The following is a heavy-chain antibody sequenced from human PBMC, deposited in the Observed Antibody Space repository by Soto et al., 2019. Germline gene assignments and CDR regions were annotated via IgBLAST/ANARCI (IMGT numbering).Heavy chain of an antibody. J-gene: IGHJ6*03. Sequence: GASVKVSCKASGFTFTSSAVQWVRQARGQRLEWIGWIVVGSGNTNYAQKFQERVTITRDMSTSTAYMELSSLRSEDTAVYYCTRDRYCTNGVCYYYYYYMDVWGKGTTVTVSS. CDR1: GFTFTSSA. V-gene: IGHV1-58*01. CDR2: IVVGSGNT. CDR3: TRDRYCTNGVCYYYYYYMDV. D-gene: IGHD2-8*01.